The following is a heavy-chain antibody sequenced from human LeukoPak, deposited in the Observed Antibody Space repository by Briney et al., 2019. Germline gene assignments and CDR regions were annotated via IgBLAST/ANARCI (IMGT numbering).Heavy chain of an antibody. V-gene: IGHV3-53*01. Sequence: GGSLRLSCAASGFTFSSYGMSWVRQAPGKGLEWVSVIYSGGSTYYADSVKGRFTISRDNSKNTLYLQMNSLRAEDTAVYYCARARYYYDSSGYYFDYWGQGTLVTVSS. CDR3: ARARYYYDSSGYYFDY. D-gene: IGHD3-22*01. CDR1: GFTFSSYG. J-gene: IGHJ4*02. CDR2: IYSGGST.